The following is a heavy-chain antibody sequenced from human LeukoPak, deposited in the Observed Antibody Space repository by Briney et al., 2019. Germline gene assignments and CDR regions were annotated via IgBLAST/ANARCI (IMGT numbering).Heavy chain of an antibody. CDR2: ISGDSAYI. CDR1: GFTFSDHA. Sequence: PGGSLRLSCAASGFTFSDHAMSWVRQAPAKGLEWVSAISGDSAYIYYVDSVKGRFTTSRDNSKNTLYLQMNSLRAEDTAMYYCAKNFGPGKAFYDHWGQGTLVTVSS. CDR3: AKNFGPGKAFYDH. D-gene: IGHD3/OR15-3a*01. J-gene: IGHJ4*02. V-gene: IGHV3-23*01.